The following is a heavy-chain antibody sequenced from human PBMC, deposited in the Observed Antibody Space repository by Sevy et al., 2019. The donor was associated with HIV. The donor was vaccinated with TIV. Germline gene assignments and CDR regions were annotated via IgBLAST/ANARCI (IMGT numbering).Heavy chain of an antibody. D-gene: IGHD3-3*01. CDR3: ARDRLGITISAEWGGGMDV. CDR2: IRYDGSNK. Sequence: GGSLRLSCAASGFTLSSYGMHWVRQAPGKGLEWVAVIRYDGSNKYYADSGKGRFTISRDNSKNTLYLQMNSLRAEDTAGYYCARDRLGITISAEWGGGMDVWGQGTTVTVSS. V-gene: IGHV3-33*01. CDR1: GFTLSSYG. J-gene: IGHJ6*02.